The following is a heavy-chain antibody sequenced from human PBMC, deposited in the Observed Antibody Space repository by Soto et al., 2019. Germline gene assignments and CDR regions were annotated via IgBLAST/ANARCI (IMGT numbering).Heavy chain of an antibody. V-gene: IGHV1-69*08. Sequence: QVQLVQSGAEVKKPGSSVKVSCKASGGTFSSYTISWVRQAPGQGLEWMGRIIPILGIANYAQKFQGRVTITADKSTSTDFMELSSLRSEDTAVYYCARDGRRCGMDVWGQGTTVTVFS. CDR2: IIPILGIA. CDR3: ARDGRRCGMDV. J-gene: IGHJ6*02. CDR1: GGTFSSYT.